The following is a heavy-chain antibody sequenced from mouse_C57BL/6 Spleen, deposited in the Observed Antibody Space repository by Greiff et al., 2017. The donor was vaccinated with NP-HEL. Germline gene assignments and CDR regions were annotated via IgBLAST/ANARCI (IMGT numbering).Heavy chain of an antibody. V-gene: IGHV1-42*01. CDR3: ARSRVVAPCAMDY. CDR2: INPSTGGT. CDR1: GYSFTGYY. D-gene: IGHD1-1*01. Sequence: VQLQQSGPELVKPGASVKISCKASGYSFTGYYMNWVKQSPEKSLEWIGEINPSTGGTTYNQKFKAKATLTVDKSSSTAYMQLKSLTSEDSAVYYCARSRVVAPCAMDYWGQGTSVTVSS. J-gene: IGHJ4*01.